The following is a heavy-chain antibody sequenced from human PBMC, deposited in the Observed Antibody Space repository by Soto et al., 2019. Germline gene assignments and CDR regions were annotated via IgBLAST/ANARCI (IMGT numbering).Heavy chain of an antibody. CDR3: VKNSGWFNT. D-gene: IGHD3-10*01. J-gene: IGHJ5*02. CDR1: GFTFGTTD. V-gene: IGHV3-23*01. Sequence: QLLQSGGGLVQPGGSLTLSCAASGFTFGTTDMSWVRQAPGEGLEWVSTIDGSGGITYYADSVKGRFTISRDNSRTTVDLQMNSLRGDDTALYYCVKNSGWFNTWGQGALLTGSS. CDR2: IDGSGGIT.